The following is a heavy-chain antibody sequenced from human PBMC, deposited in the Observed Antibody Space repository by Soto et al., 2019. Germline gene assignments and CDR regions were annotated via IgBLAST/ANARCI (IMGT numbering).Heavy chain of an antibody. V-gene: IGHV6-1*01. Sequence: PSQTLSLTCAISGDSVSSNSAAWNWIRQSPSRGLEWLGRTYYRSKWYNDYAVSVKSRITNNPDTSKNQFSLQLNSVTPEDTAMYYCARDNPATILDDSYGMDVWGQGTTVTVSS. CDR1: GDSVSSNSAA. J-gene: IGHJ6*02. CDR3: ARDNPATILDDSYGMDV. D-gene: IGHD5-12*01. CDR2: TYYRSKWYN.